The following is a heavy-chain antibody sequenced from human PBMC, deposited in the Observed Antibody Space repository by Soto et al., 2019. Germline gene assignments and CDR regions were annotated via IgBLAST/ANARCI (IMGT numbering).Heavy chain of an antibody. CDR3: ARGHFGVTMDV. Sequence: PGGSLRLSCAASGFPFSSYSMNWVRQAPGKGLEWVSSISSSSSYIYYADSVKGRFTISRDNSKNTLYLQMNSLRAEDTAVFYCARGHFGVTMDVWGQGTTVTVSS. CDR2: ISSSSSYI. D-gene: IGHD3-3*01. V-gene: IGHV3-21*04. J-gene: IGHJ6*02. CDR1: GFPFSSYS.